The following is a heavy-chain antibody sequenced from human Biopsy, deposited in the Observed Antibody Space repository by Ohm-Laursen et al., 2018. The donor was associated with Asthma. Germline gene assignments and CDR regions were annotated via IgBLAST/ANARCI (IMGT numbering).Heavy chain of an antibody. CDR2: ITWDSATT. J-gene: IGHJ4*02. Sequence: SLRLSCAASGFIFDDYTIHWVRQAPGKGLEWVSHITWDSATTVYADSVKGRFTVSRDNAKNSVYLQMNSLRVEDTAMYYCAKDLYGSGSYILIVWGQGTLVTVSS. CDR3: AKDLYGSGSYILIV. CDR1: GFIFDDYT. D-gene: IGHD3-10*01. V-gene: IGHV3-9*01.